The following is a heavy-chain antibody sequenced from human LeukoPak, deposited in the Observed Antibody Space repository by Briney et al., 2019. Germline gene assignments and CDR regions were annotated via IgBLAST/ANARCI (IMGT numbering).Heavy chain of an antibody. CDR3: AREVGYFAS. J-gene: IGHJ4*02. CDR2: IKQDGSER. V-gene: IGHV3-7*05. D-gene: IGHD1-26*01. CDR1: GFTFSSYW. Sequence: GGSLKLSCAASGFTFSSYWMSWVRQAPGKGLEWVANIKQDGSERYYVDAVKGRFTISRDSAKNSLFLQMNSLRAEDTAVYYCAREVGYFASWGQGTLVTVSS.